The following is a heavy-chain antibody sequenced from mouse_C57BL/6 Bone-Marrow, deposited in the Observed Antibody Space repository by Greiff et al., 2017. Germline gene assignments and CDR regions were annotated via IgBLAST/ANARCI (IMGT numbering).Heavy chain of an antibody. D-gene: IGHD1-1*01. CDR2: IDPETGGT. CDR1: GYTFTDYE. V-gene: IGHV1-15*01. J-gene: IGHJ4*01. CDR3: TKITTVVANYAMDY. Sequence: QVHVKQSGAELVRPGASVTLSCKASGYTFTDYEMHWVKQTPVHGLEWIGAIDPETGGTAYTQKFKGKAILTADKSSSTAYMELRSLTSEDSAVYYCTKITTVVANYAMDYWGQGTSVTVSS.